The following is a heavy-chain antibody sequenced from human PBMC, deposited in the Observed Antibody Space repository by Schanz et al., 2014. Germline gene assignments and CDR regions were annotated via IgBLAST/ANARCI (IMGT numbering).Heavy chain of an antibody. J-gene: IGHJ4*02. CDR1: GFTFSNFG. Sequence: VQLVESGGGVVQPGGSLRLSCAASGFTFSNFGIHWVRQAPGMGLEWVANIKQDESERSYVDSVKGRFTISRDNAKNSLYLQMNSLRAEDTAVYYCARDKGGYYPFDYWGQGTLVTVSS. V-gene: IGHV3-7*01. CDR3: ARDKGGYYPFDY. CDR2: IKQDESER. D-gene: IGHD3-3*01.